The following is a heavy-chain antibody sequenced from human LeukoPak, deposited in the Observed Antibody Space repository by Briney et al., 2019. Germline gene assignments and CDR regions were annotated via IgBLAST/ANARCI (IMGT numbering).Heavy chain of an antibody. J-gene: IGHJ5*02. CDR2: IKQDGRDK. Sequence: GGSLRLSCAASGFTFSSYWMSWVRQAPGKGLEWVANIKQDGRDKYYVDSVKGRFTISRDNAKNSLYLQMNSLRAEDTAVYHCARVDGHAHWFDPWGQGTLVTVSS. CDR1: GFTFSSYW. CDR3: ARVDGHAHWFDP. V-gene: IGHV3-7*03.